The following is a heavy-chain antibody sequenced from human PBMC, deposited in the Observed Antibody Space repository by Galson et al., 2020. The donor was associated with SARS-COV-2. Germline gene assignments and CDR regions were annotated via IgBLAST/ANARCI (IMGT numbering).Heavy chain of an antibody. V-gene: IGHV3-33*01. J-gene: IGHJ4*02. Sequence: GGSLRLSCAASGFTFSGYGMHWVRQAPGRGLEWVAHISYDGVNKYYADSMKGRFTISRDNSKNTVYLQMNSLRAEDTAVYSCARDDQDGLVDYWGQGTLVTVSS. CDR1: GFTFSGYG. CDR2: ISYDGVNK. CDR3: ARDDQDGLVDY. D-gene: IGHD2-15*01.